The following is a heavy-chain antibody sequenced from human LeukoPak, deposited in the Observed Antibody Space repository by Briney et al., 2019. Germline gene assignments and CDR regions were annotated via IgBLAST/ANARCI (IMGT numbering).Heavy chain of an antibody. V-gene: IGHV3-30*02. CDR3: ARDGDSNYPFFDY. CDR1: GFTFSSYG. D-gene: IGHD4-11*01. Sequence: GGSLRLSCAASGFTFSSYGMHWVRQAPGKGLEWVAFMRYDGSNKYYADSVKGRFTISRDNSKNTLYLQMNSLRAEDTAVYYCARDGDSNYPFFDYWGQGTLVTVSS. J-gene: IGHJ4*02. CDR2: MRYDGSNK.